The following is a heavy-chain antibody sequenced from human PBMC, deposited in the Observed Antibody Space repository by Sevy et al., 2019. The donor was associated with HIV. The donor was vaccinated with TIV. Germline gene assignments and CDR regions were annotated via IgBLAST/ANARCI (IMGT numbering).Heavy chain of an antibody. CDR2: LIENGVDT. J-gene: IGHJ4*02. CDR1: GFTFNNYA. Sequence: GGSLRLSCAASGFTFNNYAMSWVRQPPGKGLEWVSGLIENGVDTYYSDSVRGRFTISRDNSKNTLYLRRNSLRAEDTAIYYCVKDYMFAADWAPDSWGQGTLVTVSS. CDR3: VKDYMFAADWAPDS. D-gene: IGHD3-10*02. V-gene: IGHV3-23*01.